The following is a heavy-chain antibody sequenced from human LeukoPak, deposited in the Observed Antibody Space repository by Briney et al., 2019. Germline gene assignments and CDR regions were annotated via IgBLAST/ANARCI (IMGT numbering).Heavy chain of an antibody. Sequence: GASVKVSCKASGYTFTSYGISWVRQAPGQGLEWMGWISAYNGNTNYAQKLQGRVTMTTDTSTSTAYMELRSLRSDDTAVYYCARVGGEVNNWNYVWDYYYYGMDVWGQGTTVTVSS. CDR3: ARVGGEVNNWNYVWDYYYYGMDV. CDR1: GYTFTSYG. J-gene: IGHJ6*02. D-gene: IGHD1-7*01. V-gene: IGHV1-18*01. CDR2: ISAYNGNT.